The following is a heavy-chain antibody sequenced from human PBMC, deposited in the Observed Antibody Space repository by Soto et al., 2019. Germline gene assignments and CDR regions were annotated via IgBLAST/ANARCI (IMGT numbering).Heavy chain of an antibody. Sequence: PGGSLRLSCAASGFTFSNYGMSWVRQAPGKGLEWVSDISGSGGSTYYADSVKGRFTISRDNSKNTLYLQMNSLRAEDTAVYYCAKGRSWPHYFDYWGQGTLVTVSS. V-gene: IGHV3-23*01. D-gene: IGHD6-13*01. CDR1: GFTFSNYG. CDR2: ISGSGGST. J-gene: IGHJ4*02. CDR3: AKGRSWPHYFDY.